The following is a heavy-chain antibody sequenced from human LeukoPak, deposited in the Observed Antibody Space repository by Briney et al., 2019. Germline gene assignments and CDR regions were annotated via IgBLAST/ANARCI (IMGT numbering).Heavy chain of an antibody. CDR3: AKDMDGDYGFDY. D-gene: IGHD4-17*01. CDR1: GFTFSSYA. J-gene: IGHJ4*02. Sequence: PGGSLRLSCAASGFTFSSYAMSWVRQAPGEGLEWVSAISGSGGSTYYADSVKGRFTISRDNSKNTLYLQMNSLRAEDTAVYYCAKDMDGDYGFDYWGQGTLVTVSS. V-gene: IGHV3-23*01. CDR2: ISGSGGST.